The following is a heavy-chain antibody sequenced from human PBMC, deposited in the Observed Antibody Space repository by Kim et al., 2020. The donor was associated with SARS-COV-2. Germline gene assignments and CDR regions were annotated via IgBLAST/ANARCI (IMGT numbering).Heavy chain of an antibody. CDR2: INQSGST. CDR1: GGSFSHYF. Sequence: SETLSLTSAVSGGSFSHYFWSCILQPPGQGLEWIGEINQSGSTNYNPSLKSRVTISIDTSKNQLSLKLSSVTAADTAEYYCAFRGCNGYSCYFGDFYHYGMDDWGQGTTGTVSS. D-gene: IGHD2-15*01. V-gene: IGHV4-34*01. CDR3: AFRGCNGYSCYFGDFYHYGMDD. J-gene: IGHJ6*02.